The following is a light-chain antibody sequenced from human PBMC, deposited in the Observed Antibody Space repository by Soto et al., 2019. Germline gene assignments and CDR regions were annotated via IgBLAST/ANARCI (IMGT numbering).Light chain of an antibody. CDR1: TSNIGTNY. CDR2: GNN. V-gene: IGLV1-47*01. J-gene: IGLJ3*02. Sequence: QSVLTQPPSASGTPGQTVTISSSGGTSNIGTNYVSWYQHLPGTAPKLLIYGNNQRPSGVPDRFSGSKSGTSASLAISGLRSDDEPDYYCAVWDDSLSGVVFGRGTKLTVL. CDR3: AVWDDSLSGVV.